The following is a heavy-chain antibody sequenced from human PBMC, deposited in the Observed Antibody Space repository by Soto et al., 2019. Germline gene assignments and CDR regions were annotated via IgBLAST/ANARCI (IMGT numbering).Heavy chain of an antibody. J-gene: IGHJ6*02. V-gene: IGHV3-30*03. CDR3: ARDHLHSTNWYGSMQRNYAMDV. CDR1: GFTLSYYG. D-gene: IGHD2-2*01. Sequence: GGSLRLSCVASGFTLSYYGIHWVRQAPGKGLEWVAFMSNDGRKDYYADSVLGRFTISRDDSKGKIYLQTHNLRPDDTALYFCARDHLHSTNWYGSMQRNYAMDVWGQGATVTVSS. CDR2: MSNDGRKD.